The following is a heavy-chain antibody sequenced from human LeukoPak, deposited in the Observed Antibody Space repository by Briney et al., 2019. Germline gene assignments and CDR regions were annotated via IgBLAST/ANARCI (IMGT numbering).Heavy chain of an antibody. J-gene: IGHJ4*02. Sequence: PGGSLRLSCAAPGFTFSSYLMSWVRQAPGKGLEWVANIKQDGSEKYYVVSVKGRFTISRDNAKNSLYLQMNSLRAEDTAVYYCVVPTAIDYWGQGTLVTVSS. V-gene: IGHV3-7*01. CDR1: GFTFSSYL. CDR2: IKQDGSEK. D-gene: IGHD2-2*01. CDR3: VVPTAIDY.